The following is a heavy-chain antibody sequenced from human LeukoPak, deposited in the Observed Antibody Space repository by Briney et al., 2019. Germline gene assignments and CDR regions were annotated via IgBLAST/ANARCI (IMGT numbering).Heavy chain of an antibody. V-gene: IGHV4-39*01. J-gene: IGHJ5*01. Sequence: SETLSLTCTVSGGSISGSSHHWGWIRQSPGKGLEWIGSIYYGQTIYYNPSLNSRVTISVVTSKDQFTLQLNSVTAADTAVYYCVRHDGRGGATMGAFDSWGQGSLVTVSS. D-gene: IGHD4/OR15-4a*01. CDR3: VRHDGRGGATMGAFDS. CDR2: IYYGQTI. CDR1: GGSISGSSHH.